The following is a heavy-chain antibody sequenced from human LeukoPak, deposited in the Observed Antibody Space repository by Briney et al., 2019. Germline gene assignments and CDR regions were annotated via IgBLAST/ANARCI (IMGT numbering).Heavy chain of an antibody. CDR2: IYYSGRI. Sequence: PSESLSLTCTVSGGSISSYYRSWIRQPPGKGLEWIGYIYYSGRINYNPSIRSRGAISVDTSKNQFSLKLSSVTAADTAVYYCAIVSPLSYYGMDVGDQETTVTVSS. CDR3: AIVSPLSYYGMDV. V-gene: IGHV4-59*08. CDR1: GGSISSYY. J-gene: IGHJ6*02. D-gene: IGHD5/OR15-5a*01.